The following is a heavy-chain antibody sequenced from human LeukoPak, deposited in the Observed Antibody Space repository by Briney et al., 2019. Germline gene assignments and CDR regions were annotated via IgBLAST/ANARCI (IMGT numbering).Heavy chain of an antibody. V-gene: IGHV3-23*01. CDR1: GFTFSDYA. Sequence: GGSLRLSCAASGFTFSDYAITRVRQAPGKGLEWVSAISGGGDSTYYADSVKGRFTISRGNSKNTLYLHLTSLRAEDTAVYYCAKRWRGNSRALDYWGQGTLVTVSS. CDR3: AKRWRGNSRALDY. D-gene: IGHD4-23*01. J-gene: IGHJ4*02. CDR2: ISGGGDST.